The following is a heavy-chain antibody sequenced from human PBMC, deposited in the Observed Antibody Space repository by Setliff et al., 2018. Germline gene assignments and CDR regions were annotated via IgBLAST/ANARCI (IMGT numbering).Heavy chain of an antibody. V-gene: IGHV1-69*05. Sequence: SVKVSCKASGGTFSSYAISWVRQAPGQGLEWMGGIIPIFGTANYAQKFQGRVTITTDESTSTAYMELSSLSSEDTAVYYCARDGGYSGYDPSYYYYYYYMDVWGKGTTVTVSS. CDR1: GGTFSSYA. D-gene: IGHD5-12*01. CDR2: IIPIFGTA. J-gene: IGHJ6*03. CDR3: ARDGGYSGYDPSYYYYYYYMDV.